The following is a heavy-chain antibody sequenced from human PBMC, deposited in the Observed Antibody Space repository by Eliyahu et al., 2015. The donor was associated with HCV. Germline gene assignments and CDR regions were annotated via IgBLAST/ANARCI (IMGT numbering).Heavy chain of an antibody. D-gene: IGHD6-6*01. CDR2: IIPIFGTA. CDR3: ASPQYSSSSAVYYYYYYGMDV. Sequence: EVKKPGSSVKVSCKASGGTFSSYAISWVRQAPGQGLEWMGGIIPIFGTANYAQKVQGRVTINADESTSTAHMELSSLRSEDTAVYYCASPQYSSSSAVYYYYYYGMDVWGQGTTVTVSS. J-gene: IGHJ6*02. CDR1: GGTFSSYA. V-gene: IGHV1-69*01.